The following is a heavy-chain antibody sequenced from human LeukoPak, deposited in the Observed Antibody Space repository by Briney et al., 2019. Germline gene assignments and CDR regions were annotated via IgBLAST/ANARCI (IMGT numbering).Heavy chain of an antibody. CDR3: ARTEGYYYGSGSDFDY. V-gene: IGHV1-18*01. J-gene: IGHJ4*02. Sequence: ASVKVSCKASGYTFTSYGISWVRQAPGQGLEWMGWISAYNGNTNYAQKLQGRVTMTTDTSTSTAYMELRSLRSDDTAVYYCARTEGYYYGSGSDFDYWGQGTLVTVSS. D-gene: IGHD3-10*01. CDR1: GYTFTSYG. CDR2: ISAYNGNT.